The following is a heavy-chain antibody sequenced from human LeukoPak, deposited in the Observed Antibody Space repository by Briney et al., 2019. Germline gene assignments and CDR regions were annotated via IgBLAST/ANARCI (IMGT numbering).Heavy chain of an antibody. CDR1: GYTFTGYY. V-gene: IGHV1-2*02. J-gene: IGHJ4*02. Sequence: WASVKVSCKASGYTFTGYYMHWVRQAPGQGLEWMGWINPNSGGTNYAQKFQGRVTMTRDTSISTAYMELSRLRSDDTAVYYCARDIGYYYGSGSYYSPLNWGQGTLVTVSS. CDR3: ARDIGYYYGSGSYYSPLN. CDR2: INPNSGGT. D-gene: IGHD3-10*01.